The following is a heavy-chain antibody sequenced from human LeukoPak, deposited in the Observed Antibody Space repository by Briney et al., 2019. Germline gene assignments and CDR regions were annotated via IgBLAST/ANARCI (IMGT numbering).Heavy chain of an antibody. CDR3: ARGMGVLVPAATWFDP. D-gene: IGHD2-2*01. J-gene: IGHJ5*02. V-gene: IGHV1-2*02. CDR2: INPNSGDT. CDR1: GYTFTGYN. Sequence: ASVKVSCKASGYTFTGYNMHWVRQAPGQGLEWMGGINPNSGDTNYAQKFQGRVTMTRDTSISTAYMDLSRLRSDDTAVYYCARGMGVLVPAATWFDPWGQGTLVTVSS.